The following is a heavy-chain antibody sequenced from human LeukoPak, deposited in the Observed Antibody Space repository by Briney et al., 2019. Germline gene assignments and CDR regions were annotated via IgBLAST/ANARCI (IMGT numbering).Heavy chain of an antibody. CDR2: IYYSGST. J-gene: IGHJ5*02. CDR3: ARHYAGGITIFGVVISWFDP. Sequence: PSETLSLTCTVSGGSISSSSYYWGWIRQPPGKGLEWIGSIYYSGSTYYNPSLKSRVTISVDTSKNQFSLKLSSVTAADTAVYYCARHYAGGITIFGVVISWFDPWGQGTLVTVSS. D-gene: IGHD3-3*01. V-gene: IGHV4-39*01. CDR1: GGSISSSSYY.